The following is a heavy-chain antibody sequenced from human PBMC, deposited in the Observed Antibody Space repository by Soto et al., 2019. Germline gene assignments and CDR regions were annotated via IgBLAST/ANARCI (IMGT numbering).Heavy chain of an antibody. V-gene: IGHV3-30-3*01. J-gene: IGHJ6*03. CDR3: ARVGYGDYFYYYYYMDV. Sequence: GGSLRLSCAASGFTFSSYAMHWVRQAPGKGLEWVAVISNSGSNKYYADSVKGRFTISRDNAKNSLYLQMNSLRAEDTAVYYCARVGYGDYFYYYYYMDVWGKGTTVTVSS. CDR2: ISNSGSNK. D-gene: IGHD4-17*01. CDR1: GFTFSSYA.